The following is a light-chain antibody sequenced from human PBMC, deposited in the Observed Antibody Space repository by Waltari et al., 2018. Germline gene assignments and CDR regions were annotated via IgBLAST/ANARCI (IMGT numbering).Light chain of an antibody. Sequence: QSALTQPAPVSGSPGQSITIPCTTTSSDVGSNNLVSWYQQHPGKAPKLMIYEGSKRPSGVSNRFSGSKSGNTASLTISGLQAEDEADYYCCSYAGSSTYVFGTGTKVTVL. CDR3: CSYAGSSTYV. CDR2: EGS. J-gene: IGLJ1*01. V-gene: IGLV2-23*01. CDR1: SSDVGSNNL.